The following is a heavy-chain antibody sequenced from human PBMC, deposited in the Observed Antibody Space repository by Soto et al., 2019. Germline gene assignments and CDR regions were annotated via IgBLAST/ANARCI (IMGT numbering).Heavy chain of an antibody. Sequence: SLRLSCAASGFTFSSYAMSWVRQAPGKGLEWVSAISGSGGSTYYADSVKGRFTISRDNSKNTLYLQMNSLRAEDTAVYYCAKALAIAARLTSYYYYYYGMDVWGQGTTVTVSS. CDR2: ISGSGGST. V-gene: IGHV3-23*01. D-gene: IGHD6-6*01. CDR1: GFTFSSYA. CDR3: AKALAIAARLTSYYYYYYGMDV. J-gene: IGHJ6*02.